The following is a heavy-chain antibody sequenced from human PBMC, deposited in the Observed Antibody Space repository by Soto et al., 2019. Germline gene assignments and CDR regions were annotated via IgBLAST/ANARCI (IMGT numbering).Heavy chain of an antibody. D-gene: IGHD3-22*01. Sequence: GGSLRLSCAASGFTFSSYSMNWVRQAPGKGLEWVSYISSSSSTIYYADSVKGRFTISRDNAKNSLYLQMNSLRDEDTAVYYCARATYYYDSSDYYPPNGMDVWGQGTTVTVSS. CDR1: GFTFSSYS. CDR3: ARATYYYDSSDYYPPNGMDV. V-gene: IGHV3-48*02. CDR2: ISSSSSTI. J-gene: IGHJ6*02.